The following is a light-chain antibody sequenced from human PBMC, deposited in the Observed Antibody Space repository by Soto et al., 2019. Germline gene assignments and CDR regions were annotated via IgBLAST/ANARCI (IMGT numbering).Light chain of an antibody. CDR3: CSYVGSSSPAI. Sequence: QSALTQPASVSGSPGQSITISCTGSSSDVASYDLVSWYQQHPGKTPKLMIYEGTKRPSGVSDRFSGSNSGNTASLTISGLHAEDEADYYCCSYVGSSSPAIFGGGTKLTVL. CDR2: EGT. V-gene: IGLV2-23*01. CDR1: SSDVASYDL. J-gene: IGLJ2*01.